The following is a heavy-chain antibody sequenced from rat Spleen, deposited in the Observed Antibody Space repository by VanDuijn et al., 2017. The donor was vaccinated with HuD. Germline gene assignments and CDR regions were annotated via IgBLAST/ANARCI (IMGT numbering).Heavy chain of an antibody. J-gene: IGHJ4*01. V-gene: IGHV5-22*01. CDR3: ARGDRFNPDYVMDA. CDR2: ISFEGSST. D-gene: IGHD1-5*01. Sequence: EVQLVESDGGLVQPGRSLKLSCAASGFTFSDYYMAWVRQAPTKGLEWVASISFEGSSTYYGDSVKGRFTISRDNAKSTLYLQMNSLRSEDTATYYCARGDRFNPDYVMDAWGQGASVTVSS. CDR1: GFTFSDYY.